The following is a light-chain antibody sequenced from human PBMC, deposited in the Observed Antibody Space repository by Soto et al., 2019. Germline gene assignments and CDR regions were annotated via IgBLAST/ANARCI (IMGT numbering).Light chain of an antibody. J-gene: IGKJ1*01. CDR2: GVS. V-gene: IGKV3-20*01. CDR3: QQYIGSPRT. CDR1: QTVNRNY. Sequence: EIVLTQSPGTLALSLGDEATLSCTASQTVNRNYLAWYLQKPAQPPRLLIYGVSTRAPGVPDRFSGGGSGTEFTLTIASLEPDDFGTYYCQQYIGSPRTFGQGTRLEVK.